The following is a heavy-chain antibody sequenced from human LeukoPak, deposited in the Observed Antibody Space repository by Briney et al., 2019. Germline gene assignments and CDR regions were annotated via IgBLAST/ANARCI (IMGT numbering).Heavy chain of an antibody. Sequence: GGSPRPSCAASGFTFSSYAMHWGSRAPGRGREWGAVISYDESNKYYAHSVKGQFTISSDNSKNTLSVQMNSRRAADTAVCYCARGSGWRFFDFWGQGTLVTVSS. CDR3: ARGSGWRFFDF. CDR2: ISYDESNK. J-gene: IGHJ4*02. D-gene: IGHD6-19*01. V-gene: IGHV3-30*01. CDR1: GFTFSSYA.